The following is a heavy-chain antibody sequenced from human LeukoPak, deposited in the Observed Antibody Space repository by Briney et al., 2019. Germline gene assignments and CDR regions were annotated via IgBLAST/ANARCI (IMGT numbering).Heavy chain of an antibody. D-gene: IGHD5-24*01. J-gene: IGHJ4*02. Sequence: ASVKVSCKASGYTFIGYYMHWVRQAPGQGLEWMGWINPNSGGTNYAQKFQGRVTMTRDTSISTAYMELSRLRSDDTAVYYCARDARSRDGYKGHFDYWGQGTLVTVSS. CDR2: INPNSGGT. V-gene: IGHV1-2*02. CDR3: ARDARSRDGYKGHFDY. CDR1: GYTFIGYY.